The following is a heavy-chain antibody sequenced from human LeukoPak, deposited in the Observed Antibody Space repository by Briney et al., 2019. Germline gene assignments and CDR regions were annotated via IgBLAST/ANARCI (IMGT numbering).Heavy chain of an antibody. V-gene: IGHV1-69*05. CDR2: IIPIFGTA. D-gene: IGHD3-10*01. CDR3: ARDTIPSVLLWFGESPLSWAMDV. J-gene: IGHJ6*04. Sequence: SVKVSCKASGGTFSSYAISWVRQAPGQGLEWMGGIIPIFGTANYAQKFQGRVTITTDESTSTAYMELSSLRSEDTAVYYCARDTIPSVLLWFGESPLSWAMDVWGRGTTVTVSS. CDR1: GGTFSSYA.